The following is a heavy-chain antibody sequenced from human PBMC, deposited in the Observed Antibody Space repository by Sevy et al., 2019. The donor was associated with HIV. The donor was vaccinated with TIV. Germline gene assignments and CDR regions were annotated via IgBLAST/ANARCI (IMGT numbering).Heavy chain of an antibody. V-gene: IGHV1-2*02. CDR1: GYTFTGYY. Sequence: ASVKVSCKASGYTFTGYYMNWVRQAPGQGLEWMGWINPNSGGTNYAQKFQGRVTMTRETSISTAYMELSRLRSDDTAVYYCATVFTRLDYIAAAGTEYLQHWGQGTLVTVSS. CDR2: INPNSGGT. D-gene: IGHD6-13*01. J-gene: IGHJ1*01. CDR3: ATVFTRLDYIAAAGTEYLQH.